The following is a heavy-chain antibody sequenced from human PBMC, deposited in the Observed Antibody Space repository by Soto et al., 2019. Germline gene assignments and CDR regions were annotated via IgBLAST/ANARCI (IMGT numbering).Heavy chain of an antibody. CDR3: TRRWELLTRYSYGMDV. CDR1: GFTFSGSA. V-gene: IGHV3-73*02. D-gene: IGHD1-26*01. CDR2: IRSKANSYAT. Sequence: EVQLVESGGGLVQPGGSLKLSCAASGFTFSGSAMHWVRQASGKGLEWVGRIRSKANSYATAYAASVKGRFTISRDDSKNTAYLQMNSLKTEDTAVYYCTRRWELLTRYSYGMDVWGQGTKVTVSS. J-gene: IGHJ6*02.